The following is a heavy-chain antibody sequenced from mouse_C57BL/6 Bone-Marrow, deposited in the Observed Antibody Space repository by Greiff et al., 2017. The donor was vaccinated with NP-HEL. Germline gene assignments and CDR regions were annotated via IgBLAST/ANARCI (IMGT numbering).Heavy chain of an antibody. CDR2: ISYSGST. Sequence: EVQLQQSGPGMVKPSQSLSLTCTVTGYSITSGYDWHWIRHFPGNKLEWMGYISYSGSTNYNPSLKSRISITHDTSKNHFFLKLNSGTTEDTATYYCARYGNYPFDYWGQGTTLTVSS. CDR1: GYSITSGYD. J-gene: IGHJ2*01. CDR3: ARYGNYPFDY. D-gene: IGHD2-1*01. V-gene: IGHV3-1*01.